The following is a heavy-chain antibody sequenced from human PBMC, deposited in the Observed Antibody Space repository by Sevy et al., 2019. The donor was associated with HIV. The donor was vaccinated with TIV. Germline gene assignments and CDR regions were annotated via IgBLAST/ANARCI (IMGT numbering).Heavy chain of an antibody. CDR1: GFTFSSYG. CDR3: AKEFFIAAGTFDY. Sequence: GGSLRLSCAASGFTFSSYGMHWVRQAPGKGLEWVAVISYDGSNKYYADSVKGRFTISRDNFKNTLYLQMNSLRAEDTAVYYCAKEFFIAAGTFDYWGQGTLVTVSS. J-gene: IGHJ4*02. V-gene: IGHV3-30*18. D-gene: IGHD6-13*01. CDR2: ISYDGSNK.